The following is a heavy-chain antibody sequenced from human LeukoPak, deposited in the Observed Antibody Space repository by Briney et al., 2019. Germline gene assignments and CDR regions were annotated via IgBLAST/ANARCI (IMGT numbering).Heavy chain of an antibody. J-gene: IGHJ4*02. CDR2: ISSSGSTI. CDR3: ARSWWLPDY. CDR1: GFTFSSYE. V-gene: IGHV3-48*03. Sequence: PGGPLRLSCAASGFTFSSYEMNWVRQAPGKGLEWVSYISSSGSTIYYADSVKGRFTISRDNAKNSLYPQMNSLRAEDTAVYYCARSWWLPDYWGQGTLVTVSS. D-gene: IGHD2-15*01.